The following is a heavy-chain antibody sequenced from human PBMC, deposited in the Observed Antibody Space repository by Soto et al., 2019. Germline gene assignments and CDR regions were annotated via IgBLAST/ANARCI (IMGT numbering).Heavy chain of an antibody. CDR3: AKDTYSSGWYTY. CDR2: ISGSGGST. D-gene: IGHD6-19*01. Sequence: GGSLRLSCAASGFTFSSYAMSWVRRAPGKGLEWVSAISGSGGSTYYADSVKGRFTISRDNSKNTLYLQMNSLRAEDTAVYYCAKDTYSSGWYTYWGQGTLVTVSS. CDR1: GFTFSSYA. V-gene: IGHV3-23*01. J-gene: IGHJ4*02.